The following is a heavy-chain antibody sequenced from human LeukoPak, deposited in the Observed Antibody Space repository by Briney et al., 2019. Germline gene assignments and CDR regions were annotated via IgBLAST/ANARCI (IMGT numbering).Heavy chain of an antibody. J-gene: IGHJ4*02. CDR1: GFTFNLAW. CDR2: IKRNAQGATT. Sequence: GGSLRLSCATSGFTFNLAWMSWVRQAPGKGLEWVGRIKRNAQGATTDYAAAVKGRFTISRDDSKNTLYLQMNSLEIEDTGVYYCTTHPGYESYWGQGTLVTVSS. V-gene: IGHV3-15*01. CDR3: TTHPGYESY. D-gene: IGHD2-15*01.